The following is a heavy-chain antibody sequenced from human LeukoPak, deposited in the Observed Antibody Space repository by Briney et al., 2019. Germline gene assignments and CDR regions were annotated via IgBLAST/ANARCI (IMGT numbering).Heavy chain of an antibody. Sequence: SVKVSCKASGGTFSSYAISWVRQAPGQGLEWMGGIIPIFGTANYAQKFQGRVTITADKSTSTAYMELSSLRSEDTAVYYCARAAPGYSSGWSDYWGQGTLVAVSS. J-gene: IGHJ4*02. CDR3: ARAAPGYSSGWSDY. V-gene: IGHV1-69*06. D-gene: IGHD6-19*01. CDR1: GGTFSSYA. CDR2: IIPIFGTA.